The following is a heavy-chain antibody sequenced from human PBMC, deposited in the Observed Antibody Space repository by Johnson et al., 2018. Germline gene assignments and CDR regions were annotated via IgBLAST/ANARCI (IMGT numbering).Heavy chain of an antibody. CDR2: ISYDGSNK. CDR3: AKGVVLMEYQDAFDI. CDR1: GFTFRSYG. J-gene: IGHJ3*02. D-gene: IGHD2-2*01. V-gene: IGHV3-30*18. Sequence: QVQLVESGGGVVQPGRSLRLSCAASGFTFRSYGMHWVRQAPGKGLEWVAVISYDGSNKYSADSVKGRFTISRDNSKNTLYLQMNSLGAEDTAVYYCAKGVVLMEYQDAFDIWGQGTMVTVSS.